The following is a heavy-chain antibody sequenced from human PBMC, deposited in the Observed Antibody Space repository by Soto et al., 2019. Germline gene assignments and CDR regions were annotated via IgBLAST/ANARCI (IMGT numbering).Heavy chain of an antibody. CDR2: IVVGSGNT. CDR3: AVPRIAAQYYYYYYGMDV. D-gene: IGHD6-6*01. J-gene: IGHJ6*02. V-gene: IGHV1-58*01. Sequence: GGPVKISCEASGFTFTRSIVQGVRQARGQHLEWIGWIVVGSGNTKYEQKFRERVTITRDMCTSTAYMELSSLRSEDTAVYYCAVPRIAAQYYYYYYGMDVWGQGTTVTVSS. CDR1: GFTFTRSI.